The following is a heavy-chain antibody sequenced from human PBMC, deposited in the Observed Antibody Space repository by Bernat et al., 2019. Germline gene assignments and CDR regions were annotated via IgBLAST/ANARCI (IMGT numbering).Heavy chain of an antibody. CDR3: VRDGAALYYYHGMDV. CDR2: VSYDGRNK. Sequence: VQLVESGGGVVQPGRSLRLSCVASGFTFSDYSLHWVRQAPGKGLEWVAVVSYDGRNKYYADSVQARFIISRDDSENTLYLQMDSLKSEDTAVYYCVRDGAALYYYHGMDVWGLGTTVTVSS. V-gene: IGHV3-30*04. CDR1: GFTFSDYS. J-gene: IGHJ6*02. D-gene: IGHD6-25*01.